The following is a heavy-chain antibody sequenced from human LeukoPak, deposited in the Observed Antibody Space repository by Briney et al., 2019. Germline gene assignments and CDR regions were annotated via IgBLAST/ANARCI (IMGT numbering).Heavy chain of an antibody. Sequence: SQTLSLTCTVSGGSISSGSYYWSWIRQPAGKGLGWIGRIYTSGSTNYNPSLKSRVTISVDTSKNQFSLKLSSVTAADTAVYYCAREAGGDDAFDIWGQGTMVTVSS. V-gene: IGHV4-61*02. CDR1: GGSISSGSYY. D-gene: IGHD2-21*02. CDR2: IYTSGST. CDR3: AREAGGDDAFDI. J-gene: IGHJ3*02.